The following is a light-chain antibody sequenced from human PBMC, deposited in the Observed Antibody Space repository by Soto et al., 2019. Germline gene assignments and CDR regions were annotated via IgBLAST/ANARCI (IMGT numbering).Light chain of an antibody. CDR2: GAS. CDR1: QSISSY. Sequence: EVVLTQSPGTLSLSPGERATLSCRASQSISSYLAWNQKKPGQAPRLLIYGASSRSCDILDRFSGSGSGTDFTLTISRLEPEDFAVYYCQPDWNSLTWTFGQGTKVEIQ. CDR3: QPDWNSLTWT. V-gene: IGKV3-20*01. J-gene: IGKJ1*01.